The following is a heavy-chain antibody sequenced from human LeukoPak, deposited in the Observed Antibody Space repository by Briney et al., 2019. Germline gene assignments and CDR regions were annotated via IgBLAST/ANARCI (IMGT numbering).Heavy chain of an antibody. Sequence: GGSLRLSCAASGFTFSSYSMNWVRQAPGRGLGWVSYISGSSRPIYYADSVKGRFTISRDNAKNSLYLQMNSLRAEDTAVYYCARDYSYGFLNWGQGTLVTVSS. CDR2: ISGSSRPI. V-gene: IGHV3-48*01. CDR3: ARDYSYGFLN. D-gene: IGHD5-18*01. CDR1: GFTFSSYS. J-gene: IGHJ4*02.